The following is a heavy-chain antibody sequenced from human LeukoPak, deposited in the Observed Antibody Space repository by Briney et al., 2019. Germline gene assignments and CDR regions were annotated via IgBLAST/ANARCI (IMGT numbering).Heavy chain of an antibody. Sequence: SVTLSLTCSVSGGSISSFYWTWIRQSPGEGLEWIGYIFYTGSTTYNPSLKSRVTISLDTSRNQFSLNLSSVTAADTAVYYCARAGLSFDYWGQGALVTVSS. CDR3: ARAGLSFDY. CDR2: IFYTGST. CDR1: GGSISSFY. J-gene: IGHJ4*02. D-gene: IGHD3/OR15-3a*01. V-gene: IGHV4-59*01.